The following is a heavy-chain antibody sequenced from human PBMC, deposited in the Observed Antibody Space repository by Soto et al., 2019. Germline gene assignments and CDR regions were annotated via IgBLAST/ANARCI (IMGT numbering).Heavy chain of an antibody. J-gene: IGHJ4*02. CDR2: SDPEDGET. CDR1: GYTLTELS. CDR3: ATARISMVRCGVIQYHLDY. V-gene: IGHV1-24*01. Sequence: GASVKVSCKVSGYTLTELSMHWGRQAPGKGLEWMGGSDPEDGETIYAQKFQGRVTMTEDTSTDTAYMELSSLRSEDTAVYYCATARISMVRCGVIQYHLDYWGQGTLVTVSS. D-gene: IGHD3-10*01.